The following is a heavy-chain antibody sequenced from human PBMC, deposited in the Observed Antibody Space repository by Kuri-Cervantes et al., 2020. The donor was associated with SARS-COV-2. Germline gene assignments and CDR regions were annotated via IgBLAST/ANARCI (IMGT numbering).Heavy chain of an antibody. CDR1: GYTFTSYA. Sequence: ASVKVSCKASGYTFTSYAMNWVRQAPGQGLEWMGWINTNTGNPTYAQGFTGRFVFSLDTSVSTAYQQISSLKAEDTAVYYCARDRHYYDSSGYYYPDYWYFDLWGRGTLVTVSS. V-gene: IGHV7-4-1*02. CDR2: INTNTGNP. D-gene: IGHD3-22*01. J-gene: IGHJ2*01. CDR3: ARDRHYYDSSGYYYPDYWYFDL.